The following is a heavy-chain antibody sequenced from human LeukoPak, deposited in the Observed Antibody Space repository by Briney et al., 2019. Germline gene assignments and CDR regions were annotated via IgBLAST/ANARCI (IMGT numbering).Heavy chain of an antibody. Sequence: PGGSLRLSCEASGFTFSSYWMSWVRQAPGKGLEWVANIKTDGSEKYYVDSVKGRFTISRDNAKNSLYLQMNSLRAEGTAVYYCARHERSSGWYLDYWGQGTLVTVSS. CDR3: ARHERSSGWYLDY. D-gene: IGHD6-19*01. J-gene: IGHJ4*02. CDR1: GFTFSSYW. V-gene: IGHV3-7*03. CDR2: IKTDGSEK.